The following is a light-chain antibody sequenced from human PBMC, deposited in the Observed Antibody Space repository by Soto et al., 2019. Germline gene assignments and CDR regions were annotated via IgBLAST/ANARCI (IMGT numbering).Light chain of an antibody. V-gene: IGKV1-9*01. CDR2: DAS. CDR1: QGISSF. J-gene: IGKJ5*01. Sequence: DIQLTQSPSFLSASVGDRVTITCRANQGISSFLAWYQEKPGEAPKLLIYDASTLQSGVPSRFSGSGSGTEFTLTISSLQPEDFATYYCQQLDSYPITFGKGTRLEIK. CDR3: QQLDSYPIT.